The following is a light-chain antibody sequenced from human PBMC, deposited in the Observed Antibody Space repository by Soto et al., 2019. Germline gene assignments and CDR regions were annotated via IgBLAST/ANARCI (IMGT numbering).Light chain of an antibody. Sequence: EIVLTQSPATLSLSPGERATLSCRASQSISRNLAWYQQKLGQAPRLLIHDASHRAAGIPARFSGSGFGTDFTLTINRLEPEDFAVYYCQLYGNSPPFGQGTRLEIK. CDR2: DAS. J-gene: IGKJ5*01. V-gene: IGKV3-11*01. CDR1: QSISRN. CDR3: QLYGNSPP.